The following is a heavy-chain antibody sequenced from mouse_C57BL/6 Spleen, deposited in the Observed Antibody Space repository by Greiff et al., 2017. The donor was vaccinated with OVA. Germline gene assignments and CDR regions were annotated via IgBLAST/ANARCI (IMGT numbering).Heavy chain of an antibody. J-gene: IGHJ2*01. Sequence: QVQLQQPGAELVKPGASVKLSCKASGYTFTSYWMHWVKQRPGQGLEWIGMIHPNSGSTNYNEKFKSKATLTVDKSSSTAYMQLSSLTSEDSAVYYCARSAYYYGSSYGFDYWGQGTTLTVSS. CDR1: GYTFTSYW. CDR3: ARSAYYYGSSYGFDY. CDR2: IHPNSGST. D-gene: IGHD1-1*01. V-gene: IGHV1-64*01.